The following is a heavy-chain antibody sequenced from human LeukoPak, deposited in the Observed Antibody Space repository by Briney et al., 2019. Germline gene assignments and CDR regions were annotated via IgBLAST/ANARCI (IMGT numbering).Heavy chain of an antibody. CDR1: GFTFSSYA. D-gene: IGHD1-26*01. Sequence: AGGSLRLSCAASGFTFSSYAMSWVRQAPGKGLEWVAVISYDGSNKYYADSVKGRFTISRDNSKNTLYLQTNSLRAEDTAVYYCAKGSSYYPFDYWGQGTLVTVSS. CDR3: AKGSSYYPFDY. V-gene: IGHV3-30*18. J-gene: IGHJ4*02. CDR2: ISYDGSNK.